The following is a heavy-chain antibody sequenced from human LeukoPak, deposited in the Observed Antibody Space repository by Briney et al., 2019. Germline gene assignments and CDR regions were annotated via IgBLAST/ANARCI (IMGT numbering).Heavy chain of an antibody. CDR2: IHYSGST. Sequence: SETLSLTCTVSGGSISSRSYDWGWIRQPPGKGLEWIGSIHYSGSTYYNPSLKSRVTISVDTSKNQFSLKLSSVTAADTAVYYCARRRRDGYNIFDYWGQGTLVTVSS. D-gene: IGHD5-24*01. CDR1: GGSISSRSYD. J-gene: IGHJ4*02. V-gene: IGHV4-39*01. CDR3: ARRRRDGYNIFDY.